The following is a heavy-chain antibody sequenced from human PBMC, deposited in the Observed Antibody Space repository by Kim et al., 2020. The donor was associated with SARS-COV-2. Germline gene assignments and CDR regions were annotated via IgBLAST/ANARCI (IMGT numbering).Heavy chain of an antibody. V-gene: IGHV1-18*01. CDR1: GYTFTSYG. CDR3: ARGLTRYYYDSSPEAEFDY. CDR2: ISAYNGNT. J-gene: IGHJ4*02. D-gene: IGHD3-22*01. Sequence: ASVKVSCKASGYTFTSYGISWVRQAPGQGLEWMGWISAYNGNTNYAQKLQGRVTMTTDTSTSTAYMELRSLRSDDTAVYYCARGLTRYYYDSSPEAEFDYWGQGTLVTVSS.